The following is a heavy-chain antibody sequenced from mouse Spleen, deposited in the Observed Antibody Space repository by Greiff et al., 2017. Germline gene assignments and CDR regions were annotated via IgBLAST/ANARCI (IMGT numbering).Heavy chain of an antibody. CDR1: GYTFTDYY. V-gene: IGHV1-76*01. D-gene: IGHD2-3*01. Sequence: QVQLKESGAELVRPGASVKLSCKASGYTFTDYYINWVKQRPGQGLEWIARIYPGSGNTYYNEKFKGKATLTAEKSSSTAYMQLSSLTSEDSAVYFCARSGLLHAMDYWGQGTSVTVSS. J-gene: IGHJ4*01. CDR2: IYPGSGNT. CDR3: ARSGLLHAMDY.